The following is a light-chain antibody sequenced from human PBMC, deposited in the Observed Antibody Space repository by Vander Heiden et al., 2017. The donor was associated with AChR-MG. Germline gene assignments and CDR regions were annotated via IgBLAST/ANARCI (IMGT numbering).Light chain of an antibody. J-gene: IGKJ5*01. CDR1: QSVSRNF. Sequence: EIVLTQSPGTLSLSPGERGTLSCRASQSVSRNFLAWYQQKPGQAPRLLIYGASSRATGIPDRFSGSGSGTDFTLTISRLEPEDFAVYYCQQYGSSPITFGQGTRLEI. V-gene: IGKV3-20*01. CDR2: GAS. CDR3: QQYGSSPIT.